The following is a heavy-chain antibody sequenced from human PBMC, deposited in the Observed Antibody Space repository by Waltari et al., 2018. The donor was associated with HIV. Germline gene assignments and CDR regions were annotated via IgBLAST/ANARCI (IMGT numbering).Heavy chain of an antibody. CDR1: GGSFSGHF. J-gene: IGHJ5*01. V-gene: IGHV4-34*01. Sequence: QEQLQQWGAGLLRPSETLSLTCAVHGGSFSGHFWSWIRQSPGKGLEWIAEINNGGGTNYKPSLKNRVSISIDAAKSQFSLKLTSVTAPDTAVYYCARLNITATGTKFESWGQGTLVTVSS. D-gene: IGHD1-1*01. CDR3: ARLNITATGTKFES. CDR2: INNGGGT.